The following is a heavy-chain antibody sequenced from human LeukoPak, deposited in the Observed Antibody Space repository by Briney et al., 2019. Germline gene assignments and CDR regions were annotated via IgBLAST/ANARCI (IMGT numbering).Heavy chain of an antibody. CDR1: GGSISDSTYY. J-gene: IGHJ4*02. V-gene: IGHV4-39*01. Sequence: PSDTLSLTCTVSGGSISDSTYYWGWIRQPPGRGLEWIGSIHYGGGTHYNPSLKSRVTISVDTSKNQFSLKLSSVTAADTAVYYCARGRVYGEGYWGQGTLVTVSS. D-gene: IGHD4-17*01. CDR3: ARGRVYGEGY. CDR2: IHYGGGT.